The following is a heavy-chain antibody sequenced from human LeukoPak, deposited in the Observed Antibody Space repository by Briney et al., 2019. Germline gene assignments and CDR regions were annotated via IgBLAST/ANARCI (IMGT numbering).Heavy chain of an antibody. J-gene: IGHJ4*02. CDR1: GGSISSYY. D-gene: IGHD4/OR15-4a*01. CDR2: IYYSGST. CDR3: ARDLPYGDRGFDY. V-gene: IGHV4-59*01. Sequence: PSETLSLTCTVSGGSISSYYWSWIRQPPGKGLEWIGYIYYSGSTNYNPSLKSRVTISVDTSKNQFSLKLSSVTAADTAVYYCARDLPYGDRGFDYWGQGTLVTVSS.